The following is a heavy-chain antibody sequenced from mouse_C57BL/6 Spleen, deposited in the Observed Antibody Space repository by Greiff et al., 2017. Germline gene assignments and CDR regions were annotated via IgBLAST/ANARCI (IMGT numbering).Heavy chain of an antibody. CDR1: GYTFTSYW. J-gene: IGHJ2*01. CDR3: ASPYDYDGDFDY. V-gene: IGHV1-55*01. D-gene: IGHD2-4*01. Sequence: QVQLQQPGAELVKPGASVKMSCKASGYTFTSYWITWVQQRPGQGLEWLGEICPGSGSTNYTEKFKSKATLTVDTSSSTAYMQLSSLTSEDSAVYYGASPYDYDGDFDYWGQGTTLTVSS. CDR2: ICPGSGST.